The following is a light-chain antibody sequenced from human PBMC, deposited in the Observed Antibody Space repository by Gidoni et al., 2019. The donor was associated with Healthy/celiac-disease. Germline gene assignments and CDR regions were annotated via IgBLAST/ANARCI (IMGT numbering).Light chain of an antibody. CDR3: QVWDSSSDHPNYV. J-gene: IGLJ1*01. V-gene: IGLV3-21*02. CDR1: NSGSKS. Sequence: SYMLTQPPSLPVAPAHTPRITVGVNNSGSKSVHWSQQKPGQAPVLVVYDDSDRPSGIPVRFSGSNSGNTATLTISRVEAGDEADYYCQVWDSSSDHPNYVFGTGTKGTVL. CDR2: DDS.